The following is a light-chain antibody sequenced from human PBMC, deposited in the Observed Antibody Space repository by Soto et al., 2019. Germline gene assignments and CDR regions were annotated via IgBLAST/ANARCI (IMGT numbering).Light chain of an antibody. J-gene: IGKJ4*01. CDR3: LQYNVYPLS. Sequence: DIRMTQSPSTLSASVGDRVTITCRASQNINRWLAWYQQRPGKAPNLLIHKASTLEVGVPSRFSGSASGTEFTLTISSLQPDDFAVYFCLQYNVYPLSFGGGTKVDIK. V-gene: IGKV1-5*03. CDR2: KAS. CDR1: QNINRW.